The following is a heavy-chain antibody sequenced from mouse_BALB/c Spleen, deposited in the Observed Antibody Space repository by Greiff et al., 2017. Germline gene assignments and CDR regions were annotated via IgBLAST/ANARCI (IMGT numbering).Heavy chain of an antibody. V-gene: IGHV5-9-4*01. CDR2: ISSGGSYT. CDR1: GFTFSSYA. Sequence: DVLLVESGGGLVQPGGSLKLSCAASGFTFSSYAMSWVRQSPEKRLEWVAEISSGGSYTYYPDTVTVRFPITRDRAKNTLYLEMRSLRSEDTAMYYCARGYYGNEYWFAYWGQGTLVTVSA. D-gene: IGHD2-1*01. CDR3: ARGYYGNEYWFAY. J-gene: IGHJ3*01.